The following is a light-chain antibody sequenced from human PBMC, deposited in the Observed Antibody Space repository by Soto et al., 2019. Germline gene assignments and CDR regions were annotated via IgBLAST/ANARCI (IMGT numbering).Light chain of an antibody. J-gene: IGKJ1*01. V-gene: IGKV3-20*01. Sequence: VLTQSPGTLSLSPGERATLSCRASQTLSSRHLAWYQQKPGQAPRLLIYGSSSRATDIPDRFSGSGSGTGFTLTISRLEPEDFAVYYCQQYGSSGTFGQGTKVDIK. CDR3: QQYGSSGT. CDR1: QTLSSRH. CDR2: GSS.